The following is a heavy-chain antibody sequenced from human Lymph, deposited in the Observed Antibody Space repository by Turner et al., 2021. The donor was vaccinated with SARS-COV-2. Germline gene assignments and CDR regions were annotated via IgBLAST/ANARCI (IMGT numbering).Heavy chain of an antibody. CDR3: ANLYPTVSWEFPYAMDV. CDR1: GFTFNNYA. V-gene: IGHV3-23*01. D-gene: IGHD3-16*01. Sequence: EVQLLESGGGLVQPGGSLRLSCAASGFTFNNYAMSWVRQAPGKGLEWVSTISGSGVSTYYADSVKGRFTSARDNSKNTLYLQMKSLRAEDTAVYYCANLYPTVSWEFPYAMDVWGQGTTVTVSS. CDR2: ISGSGVST. J-gene: IGHJ6*02.